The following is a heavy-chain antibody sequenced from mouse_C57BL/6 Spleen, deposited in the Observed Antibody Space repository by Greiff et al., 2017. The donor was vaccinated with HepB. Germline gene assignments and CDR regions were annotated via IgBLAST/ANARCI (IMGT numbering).Heavy chain of an antibody. CDR1: GYTFTSYW. V-gene: IGHV1-55*01. D-gene: IGHD1-1*01. CDR3: ARRYYGPYYFDY. CDR2: IYPGSGST. Sequence: VQLQQPGAELVKPGASVKMSCKASGYTFTSYWITWVKQRPGQGLEWIGDIYPGSGSTNYNEKFKSKATLTVDTSSSTAYMQLSSLTSEDSAVYYCARRYYGPYYFDYWGQGTTLTVSS. J-gene: IGHJ2*01.